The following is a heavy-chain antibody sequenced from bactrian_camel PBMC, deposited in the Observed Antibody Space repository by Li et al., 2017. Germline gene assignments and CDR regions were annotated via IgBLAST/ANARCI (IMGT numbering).Heavy chain of an antibody. V-gene: IGHV3S35*01. CDR3: ATTRRLYGGPGLDYNY. Sequence: VQLVESGGGSVQAGGSLRLTCACSGFTFSSAAMSWARQAPGKGLEWVSIINSDGGTTYYADSVKGRFTASRDNAKNTVYLQMNSLKSEDTALYYCATTRRLYGGPGLDYNYWGQGTQVTVS. CDR1: GFTFSSAA. D-gene: IGHD2*01. J-gene: IGHJ4*01. CDR2: INSDGGTT.